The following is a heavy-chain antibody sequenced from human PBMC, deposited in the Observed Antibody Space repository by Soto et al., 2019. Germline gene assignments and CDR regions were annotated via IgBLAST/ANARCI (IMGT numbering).Heavy chain of an antibody. CDR2: IYYSGST. CDR1: GGSISSGGCC. CDR3: ARAGHGSLPGAFDI. D-gene: IGHD2-15*01. Sequence: SETLSLSCTVSGGSISSGGCCWSFIRQPPGKGLEWIGYIYYSGSTYYNPSLKSRVTISVDTSKNQFSLKLSSVTAADTAVYYCARAGHGSLPGAFDIWGQGTMVTVSS. J-gene: IGHJ3*02. V-gene: IGHV4-30-4*08.